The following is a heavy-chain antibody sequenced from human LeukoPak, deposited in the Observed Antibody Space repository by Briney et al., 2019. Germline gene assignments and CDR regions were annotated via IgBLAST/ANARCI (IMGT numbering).Heavy chain of an antibody. CDR1: GFTFSNYS. J-gene: IGHJ3*02. CDR2: ISSSSSYI. CDR3: ARDVPYYYESSGYYSLGFDI. D-gene: IGHD3-22*01. Sequence: GGSLRLSCAASGFTFSNYSMNWVRQAPGKGLEWVSSISSSSSYIYYTDSVKGRFTISRDNAKNSLYLQMNSLRAEDTAVYYCARDVPYYYESSGYYSLGFDIWGQGTMVTVSS. V-gene: IGHV3-21*01.